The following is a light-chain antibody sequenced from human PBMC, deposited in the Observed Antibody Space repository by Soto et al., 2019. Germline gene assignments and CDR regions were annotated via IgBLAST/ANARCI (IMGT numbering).Light chain of an antibody. CDR3: QQYNSYPYT. Sequence: DIQMTQSPSTLSASVGDRVTITCRASQSISSWLARCQQKPGKAPKLLIYDASSLESGVPSRFSGSGSGTEFTLTISSLQPDDFATYYCQQYNSYPYTFGQGTNLEIK. CDR2: DAS. CDR1: QSISSW. J-gene: IGKJ2*01. V-gene: IGKV1-5*01.